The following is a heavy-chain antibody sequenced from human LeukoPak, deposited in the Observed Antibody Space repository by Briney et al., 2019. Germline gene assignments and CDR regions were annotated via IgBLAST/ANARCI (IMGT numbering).Heavy chain of an antibody. Sequence: TGGSLRLSCAASGFTFSSDTMSWVRQAPGKGLEWVSSMSSTSKYKYYADSVKGRFTISRDNAKNSLYLQMNSLRADDTAVYYCASDLWTSRDYYGMDVWGQRTTVTVSS. CDR3: ASDLWTSRDYYGMDV. J-gene: IGHJ6*02. D-gene: IGHD2/OR15-2a*01. CDR1: GFTFSSDT. CDR2: MSSTSKYK. V-gene: IGHV3-21*01.